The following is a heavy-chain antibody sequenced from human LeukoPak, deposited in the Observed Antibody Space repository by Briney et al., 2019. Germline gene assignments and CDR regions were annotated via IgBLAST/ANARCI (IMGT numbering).Heavy chain of an antibody. CDR1: GFTFSSYW. D-gene: IGHD2-2*01. CDR2: IKQDGSEK. V-gene: IGHV3-7*01. Sequence: AGGSLRLSCAASGFTFSSYWMSWVRQAPGKGLEWVANIKQDGSEKYYVDSVKGRFTISRDNAKNSLYLQMNSLRAEDTAVYYCARDRAMTYNWFDPWGQGTLVTVSS. J-gene: IGHJ5*02. CDR3: ARDRAMTYNWFDP.